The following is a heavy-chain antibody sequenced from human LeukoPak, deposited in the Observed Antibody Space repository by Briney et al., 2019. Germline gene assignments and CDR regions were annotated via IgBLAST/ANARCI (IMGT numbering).Heavy chain of an antibody. J-gene: IGHJ6*03. CDR2: IYPGDSDT. CDR1: GYSFTSYW. D-gene: IGHD3-3*01. CDR3: ALGRYDFWSGYWGGDYYYYMDV. Sequence: GESLKISCKGSGYSFTSYWIGWVRQMPGKGLEWMGIIYPGDSDTRYSPSFQGQVTISADKSISTAYLQWSSLKASDTAMYYCALGRYDFWSGYWGGDYYYYMDVWGKGTTVTVSS. V-gene: IGHV5-51*01.